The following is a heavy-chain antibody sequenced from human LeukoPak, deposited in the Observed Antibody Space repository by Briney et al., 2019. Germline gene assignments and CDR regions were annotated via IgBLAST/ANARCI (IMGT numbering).Heavy chain of an antibody. CDR3: ARSVDTAMDYYYYGMDV. V-gene: IGHV1-2*02. Sequence: GASVKASCKASGYTFTGYYMHWVRQAPGQGLEWMGWINPNSGGTNYAQKFQGRVTMTRDTSISTAYMELSRLRSDDTAVYYCARSVDTAMDYYYYGMDVWGQGTTVTVSS. CDR2: INPNSGGT. D-gene: IGHD5-18*01. J-gene: IGHJ6*02. CDR1: GYTFTGYY.